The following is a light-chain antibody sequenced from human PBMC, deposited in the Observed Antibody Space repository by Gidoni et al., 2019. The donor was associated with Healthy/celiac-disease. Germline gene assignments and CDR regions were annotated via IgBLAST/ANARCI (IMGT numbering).Light chain of an antibody. CDR2: GAS. J-gene: IGKJ2*01. V-gene: IGKV3-15*01. Sequence: EIVMTQSPATLSVSPGERATLSCRASQSVSSNLAWYQQKPGQAPRLLIYGASTRATGIPARFSGSGSGTEFTLTISSLQSEDFAVYYCQQYNNWPGYTFGQGTKSGDQT. CDR1: QSVSSN. CDR3: QQYNNWPGYT.